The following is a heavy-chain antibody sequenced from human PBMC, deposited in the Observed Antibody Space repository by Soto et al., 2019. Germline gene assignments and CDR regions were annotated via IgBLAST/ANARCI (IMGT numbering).Heavy chain of an antibody. CDR2: IYYSGST. D-gene: IGHD2-2*01. J-gene: IGHJ4*02. CDR1: GGSISSSSYY. Sequence: QLQLQESGPGLVKPSETLSLTCTVSGGSISSSSYYWGWIRQPPGKGLESIGSIYYSGSTYYNPSLKRRVPISVDTSKNQFSLKLSSVTAADTAVYYCARVTSVTSPSDYWGQGTLVTVSS. V-gene: IGHV4-39*01. CDR3: ARVTSVTSPSDY.